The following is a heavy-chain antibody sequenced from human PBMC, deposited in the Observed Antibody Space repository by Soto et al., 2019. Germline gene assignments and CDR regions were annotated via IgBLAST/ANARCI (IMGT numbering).Heavy chain of an antibody. CDR3: ARAVAVAADFDY. Sequence: QVQLVQSGAEEKKPGASVKVSCKASGYTFTGYAMHWVRQAPGQRLEWMGWINAGNGNTKYSQKFQGRVTITRDTCASRAYMELSSMRSEDTAVYYCARAVAVAADFDYWGQGTLGTVSS. CDR2: INAGNGNT. V-gene: IGHV1-3*05. D-gene: IGHD6-19*01. CDR1: GYTFTGYA. J-gene: IGHJ4*02.